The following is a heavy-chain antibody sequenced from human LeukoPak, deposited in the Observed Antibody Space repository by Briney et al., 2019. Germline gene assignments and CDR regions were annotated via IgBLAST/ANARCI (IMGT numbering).Heavy chain of an antibody. V-gene: IGHV4-34*01. CDR1: GGSFRGYY. CDR3: ARHVATIFGVGRAFDI. J-gene: IGHJ3*02. CDR2: INHSGST. Sequence: SETLSLTCAVYGGSFRGYYWSWIRQPPGKGLEWIGEINHSGSTNYNPSLKSRVTISVDTSKNQFSLKLSSVTAADTAVYYCARHVATIFGVGRAFDIWGQGTMVTVSS. D-gene: IGHD3-3*01.